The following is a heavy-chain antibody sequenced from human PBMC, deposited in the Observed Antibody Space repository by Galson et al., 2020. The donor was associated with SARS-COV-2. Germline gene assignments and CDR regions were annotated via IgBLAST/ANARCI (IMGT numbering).Heavy chain of an antibody. CDR2: IKSRNDGKPR. J-gene: IGHJ4*02. V-gene: IGHV3-15*01. CDR3: ATNPLMWVIIDPPDANTQFDY. CDR1: GFTFSEAW. Sequence: GSLRLSCAASGFTFSEAWMSWVRQAPGKGLEWVGRIKSRNDGKPRNYAAPVKGRFTIPRDDAKDTLYLQMSSLTPEDTAVNYCATNPLMWVIIDPPDANTQFDYWGQGTLVTVSS. D-gene: IGHD2-21*01.